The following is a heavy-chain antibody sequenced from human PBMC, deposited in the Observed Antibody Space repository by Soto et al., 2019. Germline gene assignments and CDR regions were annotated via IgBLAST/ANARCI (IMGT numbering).Heavy chain of an antibody. J-gene: IGHJ6*02. D-gene: IGHD3-16*01. CDR1: GGTFSSYA. CDR3: ARDDPNLRYYYYYGMDV. V-gene: IGHV1-69*13. Sequence: SVKVSCKASGGTFSSYAISWVRQAPGQGLEWMGGIIPIFGTANYAQKFQGRVTITADESTSTAYMELSSLRSEDTAVYYCARDDPNLRYYYYYGMDVWGQGTTVTVSS. CDR2: IIPIFGTA.